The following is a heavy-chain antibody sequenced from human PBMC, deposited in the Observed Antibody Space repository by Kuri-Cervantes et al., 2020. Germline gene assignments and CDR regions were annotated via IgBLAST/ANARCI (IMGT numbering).Heavy chain of an antibody. J-gene: IGHJ4*02. Sequence: GSLRLSCGVSAYSISSGYYWGWIRQPPGKGLEWIGSIYHSGSTYYNPSLKSRVTISVDTSKNQFSLKLSSVTAADTAVYYCATDCSGGSCYTEYWGQGTLVTISS. V-gene: IGHV4-38-2*01. CDR3: ATDCSGGSCYTEY. D-gene: IGHD2-15*01. CDR2: IYHSGST. CDR1: AYSISSGYY.